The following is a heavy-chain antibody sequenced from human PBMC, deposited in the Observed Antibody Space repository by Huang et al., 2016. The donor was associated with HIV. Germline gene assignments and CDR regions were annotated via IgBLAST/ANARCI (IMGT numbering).Heavy chain of an antibody. CDR2: IRQDGSEK. J-gene: IGHJ6*02. CDR1: TVTFTAYW. D-gene: IGHD2-8*01. Sequence: LVESGGGLVQPGGSLRLSCGGSTVTFTAYWLTWVRQPPGQGVEWVASIRQDGSEKFYLDSVKGRFNISRDNGKKLLFLGMTSLQVDDTATYFCVTKASAMDVWGQGTTVIVSS. V-gene: IGHV3-7*01. CDR3: VTKASAMDV.